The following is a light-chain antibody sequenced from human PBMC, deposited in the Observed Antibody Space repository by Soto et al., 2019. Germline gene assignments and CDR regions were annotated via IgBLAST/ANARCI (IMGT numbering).Light chain of an antibody. J-gene: IGKJ5*01. CDR3: QQYNSWPPIT. CDR2: DAS. CDR1: QSVIRY. Sequence: IVLTQSPATLSLSPGERATLSCRASQSVIRYLAWYQQRPGQAPGLLIYDASNRATGIPARFSGSGSGTEFTLTISSLQSEDFVVYYCQQYNSWPPITFGQGTRLEIK. V-gene: IGKV3-11*01.